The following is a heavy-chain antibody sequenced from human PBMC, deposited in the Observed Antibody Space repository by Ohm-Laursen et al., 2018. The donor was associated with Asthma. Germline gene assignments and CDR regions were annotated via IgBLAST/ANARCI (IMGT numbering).Heavy chain of an antibody. V-gene: IGHV1-69*13. CDR1: GGTFSSYA. J-gene: IGHJ3*02. Sequence: SVKVSCKVSGGTFSSYAISWVRQAPGQGLEWMGGIIPIFGTANYAQKFQGRVTITADESTSTAYMELSSLRSEDTAVYYCARANPAVQDAFDIWGQGTMVTVSS. CDR3: ARANPAVQDAFDI. D-gene: IGHD2-15*01. CDR2: IIPIFGTA.